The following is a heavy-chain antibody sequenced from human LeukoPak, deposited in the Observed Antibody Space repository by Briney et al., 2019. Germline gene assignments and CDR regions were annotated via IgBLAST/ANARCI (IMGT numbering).Heavy chain of an antibody. Sequence: GGSLRLSCAASGFILSTHSMYWVRQAPGKGLEWVAVISYDGSNKNYADSVKGRFTISRDNSKSTLYLQMDSLRTDDTAMYYCARAPWGVGATPPYWGQGTLVTVSS. CDR2: ISYDGSNK. J-gene: IGHJ4*02. CDR3: ARAPWGVGATPPY. V-gene: IGHV3-30-3*01. CDR1: GFILSTHS. D-gene: IGHD1-26*01.